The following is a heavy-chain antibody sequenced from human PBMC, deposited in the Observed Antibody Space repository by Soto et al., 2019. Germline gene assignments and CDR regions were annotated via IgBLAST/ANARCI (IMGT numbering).Heavy chain of an antibody. D-gene: IGHD6-25*01. CDR1: GGSMKTTNW. Sequence: VQLRESGPGQVKTSGTLSLTCAVSGGSMKTTNWWSWVRQPPAKGQEWIGEVFHSGITRYNPSLKSRATVSVDTSKNQFFLNLASVTAADTAVYYCTKDEAASPFRYWGQGALVTVSS. CDR3: TKDEAASPFRY. V-gene: IGHV4-4*02. J-gene: IGHJ4*02. CDR2: VFHSGIT.